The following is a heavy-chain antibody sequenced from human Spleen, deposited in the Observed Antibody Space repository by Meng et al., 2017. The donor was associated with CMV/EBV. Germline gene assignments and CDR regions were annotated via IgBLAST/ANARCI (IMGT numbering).Heavy chain of an antibody. D-gene: IGHD6-6*01. CDR1: FGGSY. CDR3: ARGRIAARSFYYYYYGMDV. J-gene: IGHJ6*02. CDR2: INHSGST. V-gene: IGHV4-34*01. Sequence: FGGSYWSWIRQPPGKGLEWIGEINHSGSTNYNPSLKSRVTISVDTSKNQFSLKLSSVTAADTAVYYCARGRIAARSFYYYYYGMDVWGQGTTVTVSS.